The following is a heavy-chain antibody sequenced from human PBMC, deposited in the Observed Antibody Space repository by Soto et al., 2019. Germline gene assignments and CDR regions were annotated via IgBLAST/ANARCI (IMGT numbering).Heavy chain of an antibody. CDR1: GFTFNTYA. V-gene: IGHV3-30*18. D-gene: IGHD1-26*01. J-gene: IGHJ2*01. Sequence: QVQLMESGGGVVQPGRSLRLSCAASGFTFNTYAMHWVRQAPGKGLEWVAVITPDGTEQYYADSVKGRFTISGDNSKNTLYLQMNSLGLEDMSIYHCAKRGILGAQGMAYFDLWGRGTLVTVSS. CDR3: AKRGILGAQGMAYFDL. CDR2: ITPDGTEQ.